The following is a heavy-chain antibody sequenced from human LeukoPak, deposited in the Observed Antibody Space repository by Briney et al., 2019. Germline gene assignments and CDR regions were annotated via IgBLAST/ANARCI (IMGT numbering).Heavy chain of an antibody. J-gene: IGHJ4*02. D-gene: IGHD4-11*01. CDR2: ISQFGST. Sequence: PSETLSLTCAVLGGPFSGYYWSWIRQPPGRRLEWIGEISQFGSTDYNPSLKSRVTISVDTSRGRFSLKVTSVTAADTAVYYCARGGHSNHDPFDYWGQGTLVTVSS. CDR1: GGPFSGYY. V-gene: IGHV4-34*01. CDR3: ARGGHSNHDPFDY.